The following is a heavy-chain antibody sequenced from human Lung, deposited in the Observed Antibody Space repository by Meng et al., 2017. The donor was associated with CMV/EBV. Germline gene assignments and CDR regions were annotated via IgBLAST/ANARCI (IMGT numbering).Heavy chain of an antibody. D-gene: IGHD1-26*01. CDR1: GFNFSDSY. J-gene: IGHJ5*01. CDR2: ISSSGSIK. CDR3: ARDSSAVHNWLDS. Sequence: ASGFNFSDSYLTRSRQAPGKGLEWVSYISSSGSIKKYLDSLKGRFTISRDNAKNSLFLQMNSLTVEDTAVYYCARDSSAVHNWLDSWGQGTLVTVSS. V-gene: IGHV3-11*04.